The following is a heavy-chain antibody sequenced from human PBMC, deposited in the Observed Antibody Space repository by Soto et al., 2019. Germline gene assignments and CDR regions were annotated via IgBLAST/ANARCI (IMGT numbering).Heavy chain of an antibody. CDR2: IIPIFGTA. J-gene: IGHJ6*02. Sequence: SVKVSCKASVGTFSSYAISWVRQAPGQGLEWMGGIIPIFGTANYAQKFQGRVTITADKSTSTAYMELSSLRSEDTAVYYCARFLGYSSSQAYYYYGMGVWGQGTTVTVSS. CDR1: VGTFSSYA. CDR3: ARFLGYSSSQAYYYYGMGV. V-gene: IGHV1-69*06. D-gene: IGHD6-13*01.